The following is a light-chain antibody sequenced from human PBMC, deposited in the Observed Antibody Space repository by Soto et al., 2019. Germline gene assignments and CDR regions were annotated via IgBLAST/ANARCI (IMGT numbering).Light chain of an antibody. CDR1: QTVYHGR. CDR3: QQYESSPPLT. Sequence: EIVLTQSPGTLSLSPGERATLSCTASQTVYHGRLAWYQQKPGQAPRLLIHDVYNRATGIPDRFSGSGSGTDFTLTISRLEPEDFAVYYCQQYESSPPLTFGGGTKVDI. V-gene: IGKV3-20*01. CDR2: DVY. J-gene: IGKJ4*01.